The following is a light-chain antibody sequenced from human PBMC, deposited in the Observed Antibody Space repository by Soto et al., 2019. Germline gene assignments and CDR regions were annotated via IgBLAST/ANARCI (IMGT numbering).Light chain of an antibody. CDR1: SSDIGDYDY. CDR3: CSYTDIALDVV. Sequence: QSALTQPASVSGSPGQSITISYTGTSSDIGDYDYVSWYQQLPGKAPKLLIFDVTHRPSGVSDRFSGSKSGNTASLTISGVRPEDEADYYCCSYTDIALDVVFGGGTKLTVL. CDR2: DVT. J-gene: IGLJ2*01. V-gene: IGLV2-14*03.